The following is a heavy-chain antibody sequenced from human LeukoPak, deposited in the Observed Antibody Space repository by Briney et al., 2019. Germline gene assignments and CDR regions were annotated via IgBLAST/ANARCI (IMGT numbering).Heavy chain of an antibody. J-gene: IGHJ4*02. V-gene: IGHV3-23*01. CDR2: ISGSGGST. Sequence: GGSLRLSCAAFGFTFISYTMSWVRQAPGKGLEWVSAISGSGGSTYYADSVKGRFTISRDNSKNTLYLQMNSLRAEDTAVYYCAKDHAYRYSGYDWGYGHQFAGAYFDCWVQGTLVTVSS. CDR3: AKDHAYRYSGYDWGYGHQFAGAYFDC. CDR1: GFTFISYT. D-gene: IGHD5-12*01.